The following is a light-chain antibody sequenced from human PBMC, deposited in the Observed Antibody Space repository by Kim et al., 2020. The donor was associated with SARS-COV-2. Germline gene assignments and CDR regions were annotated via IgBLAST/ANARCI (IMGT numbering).Light chain of an antibody. CDR2: GAS. V-gene: IGKV3-15*01. CDR3: QQYHNWPPLT. J-gene: IGKJ4*01. CDR1: QSVGSY. Sequence: EIVLTQSPASLSVSPGERVTLTCRASQSVGSYIAWYQQKPGQAPTLLIYGASARATGLPARFSGSGAGTEFTLTITSLQSEDFAVYYCQQYHNWPPLTLGGGTKVDIK.